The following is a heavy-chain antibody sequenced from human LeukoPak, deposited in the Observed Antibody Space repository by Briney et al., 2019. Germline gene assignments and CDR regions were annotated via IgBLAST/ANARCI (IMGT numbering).Heavy chain of an antibody. CDR1: GGTFSSYA. D-gene: IGHD2-2*01. V-gene: IGHV1-69*05. Sequence: SVKVSCKASGGTFSSYAISWVRQAPGQGLEWMGGIIPIFGTANYAQKFQGRVTITRDTSASTAYMELSSLRSDDTAVYYCARTSTSPSLFDPWGQGTLVTVSS. J-gene: IGHJ5*02. CDR2: IIPIFGTA. CDR3: ARTSTSPSLFDP.